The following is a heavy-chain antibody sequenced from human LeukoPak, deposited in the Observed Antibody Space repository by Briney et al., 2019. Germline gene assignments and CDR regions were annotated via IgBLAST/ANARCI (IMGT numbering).Heavy chain of an antibody. CDR2: IIPIFGTA. D-gene: IGHD5-24*01. V-gene: IGHV1-69*05. Sequence: SVKVSCKPSGYTFINHYIHWVRQAPGQGLEWMGGIIPIFGTANYAQKFQGRVTITTDESTSTAYMELSSLRSEDTAVYYCARGERDGYNTFDYWGQGTLVTVSS. CDR3: ARGERDGYNTFDY. J-gene: IGHJ4*02. CDR1: GYTFINHY.